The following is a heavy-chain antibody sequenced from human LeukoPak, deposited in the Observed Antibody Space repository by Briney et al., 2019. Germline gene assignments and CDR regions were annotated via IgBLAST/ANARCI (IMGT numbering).Heavy chain of an antibody. CDR3: ARDSPYGSGSYYLDY. Sequence: SETLSLTCTVSGDSMSSSHYCWGWIRQPPGKGLEWIGSIYYSGSTYYNPSLKSRVTISVDTSKNQFSLKLSSVTAADTAVYYCARDSPYGSGSYYLDYWGQGTLVTVSS. CDR2: IYYSGST. D-gene: IGHD3-10*01. V-gene: IGHV4-39*07. J-gene: IGHJ4*02. CDR1: GDSMSSSHYC.